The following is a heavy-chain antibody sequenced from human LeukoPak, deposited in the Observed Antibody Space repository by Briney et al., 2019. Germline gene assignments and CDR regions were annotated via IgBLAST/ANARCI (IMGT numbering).Heavy chain of an antibody. CDR2: INAGNGNT. J-gene: IGHJ4*02. CDR1: GYTFAKYA. V-gene: IGHV1-3*01. D-gene: IGHD1-7*01. CDR3: ARESGAKYNWNYRNYFDY. Sequence: ASVKVSCKASGYTFAKYAIHWVRQAPGQRLEWMGWINAGNGNTRYSQKFQGRVTITADESTSTAYMELSSLRSEDTAVYYCARESGAKYNWNYRNYFDYWGQGTLVTVSS.